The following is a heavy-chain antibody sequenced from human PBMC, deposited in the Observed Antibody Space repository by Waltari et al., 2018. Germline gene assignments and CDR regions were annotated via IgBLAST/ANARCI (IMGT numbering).Heavy chain of an antibody. CDR2: IYYSGTT. Sequence: QVQLQESGPGLVKPSETLSLTCPVSGGSISSYYWAWLRQPPGKGLDWIGYIYYSGTTNYDPSLKSRVTISVDTSKNQFSLKLSSVTAADTAVYYCARGLGYCSSNRCFDAFDIWGQGTMVTVSS. D-gene: IGHD2-2*01. V-gene: IGHV4-59*01. CDR1: GGSISSYY. CDR3: ARGLGYCSSNRCFDAFDI. J-gene: IGHJ3*02.